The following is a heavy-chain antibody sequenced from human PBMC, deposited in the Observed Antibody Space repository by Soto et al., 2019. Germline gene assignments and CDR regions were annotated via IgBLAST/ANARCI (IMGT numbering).Heavy chain of an antibody. CDR1: RFTFSNYA. D-gene: IGHD4-17*01. CDR3: TKENTAIGYGGNSCYYHDMDV. J-gene: IGHJ6*02. CDR2: VSYDGNNK. Sequence: GGSLRLSCAASRFTFSNYAMHWVRQAPGKGLEWVAVVSYDGNNKYYSDSVKGRFTISRDNAQNTLYLQMNSLRPDDTAVYYCTKENTAIGYGGNSCYYHDMDVWGQGTTVTVSS. V-gene: IGHV3-30*18.